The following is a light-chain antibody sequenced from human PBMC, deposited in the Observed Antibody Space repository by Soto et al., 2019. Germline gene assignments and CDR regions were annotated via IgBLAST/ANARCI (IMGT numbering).Light chain of an antibody. CDR2: EIN. J-gene: IGLJ1*01. Sequence: YTLTQPPSASGSPGQSVTISCTWTSSDVGAYDYVSWYQQHPGKAPKLMIYEINKRPSGVPDRFSGSKSGNTASLTVSGLQAEDEADYYCSSFAGSNNFPYVFGTGTKVTVL. V-gene: IGLV2-8*01. CDR1: SSDVGAYDY. CDR3: SSFAGSNNFPYV.